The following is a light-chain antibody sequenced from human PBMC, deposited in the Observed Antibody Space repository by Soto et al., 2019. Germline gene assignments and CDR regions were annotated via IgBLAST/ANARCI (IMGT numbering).Light chain of an antibody. J-gene: IGLJ1*01. CDR3: SSYTTSNTRQIV. Sequence: QSALTQPASVSGFPGQSITISCTGTSSDVGGYNYVSWYRHHPGKAPKLMIFDVSNRPSGVSNRFSGSKSGNTASLTISGLQPEDEADYYCSSYTTSNTRQIVFGTGTKVTVL. CDR2: DVS. CDR1: SSDVGGYNY. V-gene: IGLV2-14*03.